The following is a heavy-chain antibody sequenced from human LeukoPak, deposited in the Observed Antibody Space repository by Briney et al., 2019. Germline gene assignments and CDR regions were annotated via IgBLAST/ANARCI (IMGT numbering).Heavy chain of an antibody. J-gene: IGHJ4*02. CDR3: ARGIVVVPAAPPGVYYFDY. CDR1: GYTFTSYG. Sequence: ASVKVSCKASGYTFTSYGISWVRQAPGQGLEWMGWISAYNGNTNYAQKLQGRVTMTTDTSTSTAYMELRSLRSDDTAVYYCARGIVVVPAAPPGVYYFDYWGQGTLVTVSP. D-gene: IGHD2-2*01. CDR2: ISAYNGNT. V-gene: IGHV1-18*04.